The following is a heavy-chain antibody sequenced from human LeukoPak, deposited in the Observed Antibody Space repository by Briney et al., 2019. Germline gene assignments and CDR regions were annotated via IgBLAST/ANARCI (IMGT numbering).Heavy chain of an antibody. V-gene: IGHV3-7*03. CDR1: GFTFSSYW. CDR3: ASAGWLRLVWYFDY. D-gene: IGHD5-12*01. J-gene: IGHJ4*02. Sequence: PGGSLRLSCAASGFTFSSYWMSWVRQAPGKGLERVANIKQDGSEKYYVDSVKGRFTISRDNAKNSLYLQMNSLRAEDTAAYYCASAGWLRLVWYFDYWGQGTLVTVSS. CDR2: IKQDGSEK.